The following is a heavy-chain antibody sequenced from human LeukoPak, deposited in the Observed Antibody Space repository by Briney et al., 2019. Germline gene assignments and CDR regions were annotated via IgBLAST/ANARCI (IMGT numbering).Heavy chain of an antibody. Sequence: SSETLSLTCTVSGGSISSSSYYWGWIRQPPGKGLEWIGSIYYSGNTYYNPSLKSRVTISVDTSKNQFSLKLSSVTAADTAVYYCARGLVGAIDYWGQGTLVTVSS. D-gene: IGHD1-26*01. V-gene: IGHV4-39*07. CDR2: IYYSGNT. J-gene: IGHJ4*02. CDR1: GGSISSSSYY. CDR3: ARGLVGAIDY.